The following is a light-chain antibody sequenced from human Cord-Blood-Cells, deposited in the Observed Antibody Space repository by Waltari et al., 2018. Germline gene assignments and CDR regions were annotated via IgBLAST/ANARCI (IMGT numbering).Light chain of an antibody. V-gene: IGKV4-1*01. Sequence: DIVMTQSPDSLAVSLGERANINCNSSQSVLYSSNNKNYLAWYQQKPGQPPKLLIYWASTRESGVPDRFSGSGSGTDFTLTISSLQAEDVAVYYCQQYYSTPHTFGQGTKLEIK. J-gene: IGKJ2*01. CDR2: WAS. CDR3: QQYYSTPHT. CDR1: QSVLYSSNNKNY.